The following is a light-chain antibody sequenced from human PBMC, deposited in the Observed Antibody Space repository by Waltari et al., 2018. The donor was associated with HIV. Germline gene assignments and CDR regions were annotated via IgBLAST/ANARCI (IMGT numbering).Light chain of an antibody. CDR3: QQYIGSPRT. J-gene: IGKJ1*01. CDR2: GAS. Sequence: EIALTQSPGTLSLSPGERATLSCRASQTSSSTYLAWYQQKPGQAPRLLIYGASNRATGIPDRFSGSGSGTDFTLTISSLEPEDCAVYYCQQYIGSPRTFGQGTKVELK. CDR1: QTSSSTY. V-gene: IGKV3-20*01.